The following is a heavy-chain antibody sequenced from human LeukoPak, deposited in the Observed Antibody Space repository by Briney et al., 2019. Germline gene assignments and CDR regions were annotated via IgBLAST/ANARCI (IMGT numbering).Heavy chain of an antibody. D-gene: IGHD6-13*01. V-gene: IGHV4-34*01. CDR1: GGSFSGYY. Sequence: SETLSLTCAVYGGSFSGYYWSWIRQPPGKGLEWIGEINHSGSTNYNPSLKSRVTISVDTSKNKFSLKLSSVTAADTAVYYCARGVPKPYIAAAGALGYWGQGTLVTVSS. CDR2: INHSGST. CDR3: ARGVPKPYIAAAGALGY. J-gene: IGHJ4*02.